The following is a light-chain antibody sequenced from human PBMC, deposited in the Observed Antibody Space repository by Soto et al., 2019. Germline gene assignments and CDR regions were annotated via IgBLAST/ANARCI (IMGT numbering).Light chain of an antibody. CDR1: QGISSY. V-gene: IGKV1-8*01. CDR3: QQYYSYPQT. CDR2: AAS. Sequence: AIRMTQSPSSFSASTGDRVTITCRASQGISSYLAWYQQKPGKAPKLLIYAASTLQSGVPSRFSGSVSGTDFNLTISCLQSEDFENYYCQQYYSYPQTFGQGTKVEIK. J-gene: IGKJ1*01.